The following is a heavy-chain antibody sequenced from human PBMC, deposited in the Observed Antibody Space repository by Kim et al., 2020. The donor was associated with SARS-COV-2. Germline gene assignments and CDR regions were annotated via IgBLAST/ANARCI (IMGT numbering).Heavy chain of an antibody. CDR1: GGTFSSYA. D-gene: IGHD6-13*01. Sequence: SVKVSCKASGGTFSSYAISWVRQAPGQGLEWMGGIIPIFGTANYAQKFQGRVTITVDESTSTAYMELSSLRSEDTAVYYCARDLGRGAQQLVHNRQNWFDPWGQGTLVTVAS. J-gene: IGHJ5*02. CDR3: ARDLGRGAQQLVHNRQNWFDP. V-gene: IGHV1-69*13. CDR2: IIPIFGTA.